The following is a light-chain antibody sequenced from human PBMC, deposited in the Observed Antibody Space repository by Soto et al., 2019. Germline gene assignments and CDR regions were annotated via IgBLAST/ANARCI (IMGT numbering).Light chain of an antibody. V-gene: IGKV3-20*01. Sequence: ENVLTQSPGTLSLSPGERATLSCRASQTVSNDFVAWYQQKPGQAPRLLISGASNSATGIPDRFSGSGSGTDFTLTISRLEPEDSAMYYCQQYGGSPLVTFGGGTKVEIK. CDR2: GAS. CDR3: QQYGGSPLVT. J-gene: IGKJ4*01. CDR1: QTVSNDF.